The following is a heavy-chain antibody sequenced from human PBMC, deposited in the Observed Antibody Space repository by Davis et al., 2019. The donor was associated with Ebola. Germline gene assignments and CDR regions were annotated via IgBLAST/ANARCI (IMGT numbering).Heavy chain of an antibody. CDR3: VKSSDWFDP. J-gene: IGHJ5*02. D-gene: IGHD3-10*01. Sequence: GESLKISCAASGFRFSGTGMHWVRQAPGKGLEWVAFIRYDGNKKDYAESVKGRFTISRDNSKNTLDLQMNSLTGDDTAMYYCVKSSDWFDPWGQGTLVTVSS. CDR1: GFRFSGTG. CDR2: IRYDGNKK. V-gene: IGHV3-30*02.